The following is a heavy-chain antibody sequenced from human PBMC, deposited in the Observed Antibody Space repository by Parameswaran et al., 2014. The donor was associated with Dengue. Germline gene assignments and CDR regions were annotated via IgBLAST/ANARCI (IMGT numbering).Heavy chain of an antibody. CDR2: IRSKAYGGTT. V-gene: IGHV3-49*02. J-gene: IGHJ4*02. Sequence: VRQAPGKGLEWVGFIRSKAYGGTTEYAASVKGRFTISRDDSKSIAYLQMNSLKTEDTAVYYCSSNYGGGDPYFDYWGQGTLVTVSS. D-gene: IGHD4-11*01. CDR3: SSNYGGGDPYFDY.